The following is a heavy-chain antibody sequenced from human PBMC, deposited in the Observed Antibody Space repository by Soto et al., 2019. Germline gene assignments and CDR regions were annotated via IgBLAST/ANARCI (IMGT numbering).Heavy chain of an antibody. Sequence: SGGSLRLSCVASGFTFSNYAMHWVRQAPGKGLGWVAVISSDGSEKYYLDSVRDRFTISRDNSKNTLYLQMNNLRPEDTAMYYCANSWTTLTTGFDFWGQGALVTVYS. CDR2: ISSDGSEK. V-gene: IGHV3-30*18. D-gene: IGHD4-17*01. CDR3: ANSWTTLTTGFDF. CDR1: GFTFSNYA. J-gene: IGHJ4*02.